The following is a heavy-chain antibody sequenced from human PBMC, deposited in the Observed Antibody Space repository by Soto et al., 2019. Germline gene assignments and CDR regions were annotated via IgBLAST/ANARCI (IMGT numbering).Heavy chain of an antibody. Sequence: PGGSLRLSCAASGFTFSSYGMHWVRQAPGKGLEWVAVIWYDGSNKYYADSVKGRFTISRDNSKNTLYLQMNSLRAEDTAVYYCARDTLVVGTFDIWGQGTMVTVSS. CDR2: IWYDGSNK. CDR1: GFTFSSYG. D-gene: IGHD2-15*01. CDR3: ARDTLVVGTFDI. J-gene: IGHJ3*02. V-gene: IGHV3-33*01.